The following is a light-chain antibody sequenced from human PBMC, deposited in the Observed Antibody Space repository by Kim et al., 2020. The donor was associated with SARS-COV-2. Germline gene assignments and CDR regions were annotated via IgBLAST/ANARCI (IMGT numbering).Light chain of an antibody. CDR3: QSYDNSLSGYV. CDR2: VKS. Sequence: QSVLTQPPSVSGAPGQRVTISCTGSSSNIGADYDVHWYQQVPGTAPKLLIYVKSNRPSGVPDRFSGSKSGTSASLAITGLQAEDEADYYCQSYDNSLSGYVFGTGTKVTVL. J-gene: IGLJ1*01. CDR1: SSNIGADYD. V-gene: IGLV1-40*01.